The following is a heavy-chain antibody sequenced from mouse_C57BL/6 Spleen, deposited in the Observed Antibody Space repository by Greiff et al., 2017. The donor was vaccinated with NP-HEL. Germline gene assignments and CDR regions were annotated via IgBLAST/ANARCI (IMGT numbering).Heavy chain of an antibody. D-gene: IGHD6-2*01. CDR3: ARDGVSYYFDY. Sequence: VHLVESGGGLVKPGGSLKLSCAASGFTFSSYAMSWVRQTPEKRLEWVATISDGGSYTYYPDNVKGRFTISRDNAKTNLYLQMSHLKSEDTAMYYCARDGVSYYFDYWGQGTTLTVSS. CDR1: GFTFSSYA. CDR2: ISDGGSYT. V-gene: IGHV5-4*01. J-gene: IGHJ2*01.